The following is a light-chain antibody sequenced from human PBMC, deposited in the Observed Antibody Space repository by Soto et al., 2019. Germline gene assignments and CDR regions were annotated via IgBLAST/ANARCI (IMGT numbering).Light chain of an antibody. CDR1: SSDIGSYNL. V-gene: IGLV2-14*02. Sequence: QSALTQPASVSGSPGQSITVSCTGTSSDIGSYNLVSWYQQHPGKAPKLIIYEVSQRPSGVSNRFSGSKSGNTASLTISGLQAEDEADYYCSSYTSSSTPYVFRTGTKVTVL. J-gene: IGLJ1*01. CDR3: SSYTSSSTPYV. CDR2: EVS.